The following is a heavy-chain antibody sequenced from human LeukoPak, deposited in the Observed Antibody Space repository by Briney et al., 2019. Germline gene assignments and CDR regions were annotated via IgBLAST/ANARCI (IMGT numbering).Heavy chain of an antibody. CDR1: GFTFSSYS. CDR3: ARDLGYGGDFDY. J-gene: IGHJ4*02. Sequence: GGSLRLSCAASGFTFSSYSMNWVRQAPGKGLEWVSYISSSSTIYYADSVKGRFTISRDNAKKSLYLQMNSLRAEDTAVYYCARDLGYGGDFDYWGQGTLVTVSS. CDR2: ISSSSTI. D-gene: IGHD4-23*01. V-gene: IGHV3-48*01.